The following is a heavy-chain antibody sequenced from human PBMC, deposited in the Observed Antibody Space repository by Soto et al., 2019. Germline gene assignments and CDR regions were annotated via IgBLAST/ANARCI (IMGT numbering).Heavy chain of an antibody. V-gene: IGHV4-59*08. D-gene: IGHD2-15*01. CDR3: ARHEVDSYYFDY. Sequence: LTCTVSGGSISNYYWSWIRQPPGKGLEWIGYIYYTGGTNYNPSLQNRVTMSVDTSRNQFSLKLGSVTAADTAVYYCARHEVDSYYFDYWGQGILVTVSS. CDR1: GGSISNYY. J-gene: IGHJ4*02. CDR2: IYYTGGT.